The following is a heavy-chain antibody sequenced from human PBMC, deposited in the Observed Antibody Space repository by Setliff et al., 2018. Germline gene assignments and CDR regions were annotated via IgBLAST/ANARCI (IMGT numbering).Heavy chain of an antibody. D-gene: IGHD6-13*01. Sequence: GGSLRLSCAASGFTFSSYAMSWVRQAPGKGLEWVSLISWDGGSTYYADSVKGRFTISRDNSKNSLYLQMNSLRTEDTALYYCAKDIGSSWYFGYYGMDVWGQGTTVTVSS. CDR1: GFTFSSYA. CDR3: AKDIGSSWYFGYYGMDV. J-gene: IGHJ6*02. CDR2: ISWDGGST. V-gene: IGHV3-43*02.